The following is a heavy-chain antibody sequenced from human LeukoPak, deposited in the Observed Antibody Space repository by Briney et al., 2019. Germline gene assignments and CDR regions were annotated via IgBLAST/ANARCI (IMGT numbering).Heavy chain of an antibody. D-gene: IGHD3-3*01. CDR2: IIPIFGTA. J-gene: IGHJ4*02. Sequence: ASVKVSCKASGGTFSSYAISWVRQAPGQGLEWMGGIIPIFGTANYAQKFQGSVTITADESTSTAYMELSSLRSEDTAVYYCARGEIFGVVIIPNYFDYWGQGTLVTVSS. V-gene: IGHV1-69*01. CDR1: GGTFSSYA. CDR3: ARGEIFGVVIIPNYFDY.